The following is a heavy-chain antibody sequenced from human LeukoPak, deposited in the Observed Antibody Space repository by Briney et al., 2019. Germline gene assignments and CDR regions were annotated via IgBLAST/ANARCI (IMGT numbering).Heavy chain of an antibody. D-gene: IGHD3-22*01. J-gene: IGHJ4*02. CDR3: ARGESGVTTHYYFDY. V-gene: IGHV4-30-2*01. CDR2: INHSGST. Sequence: SQTLSLTCTVSGGSISSGGYYWSWIRQPPGKGLEWIGEINHSGSTNYNPSLKSRVTISVDTSKNQFSLKLSSVTAADTAVYYCARGESGVTTHYYFDYWGQGTLVTVSS. CDR1: GGSISSGGYY.